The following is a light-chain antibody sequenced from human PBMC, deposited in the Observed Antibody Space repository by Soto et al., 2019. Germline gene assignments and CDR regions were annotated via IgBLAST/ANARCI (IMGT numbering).Light chain of an antibody. V-gene: IGKV1-39*01. CDR2: AAS. CDR1: QSISSY. J-gene: IGKJ1*01. Sequence: DIQMTQSPSSLSASVGDRVTITCRASQSISSYLNWYQQKPGKAPKLLIYAASSLQSGVPSRFSGSGSGTEFTLTISSLQPEDFATYYCQQSSRTPPAFGQGTKVEIK. CDR3: QQSSRTPPA.